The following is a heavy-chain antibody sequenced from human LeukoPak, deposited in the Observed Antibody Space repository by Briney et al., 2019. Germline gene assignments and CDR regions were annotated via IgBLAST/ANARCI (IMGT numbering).Heavy chain of an antibody. CDR2: INHSGST. CDR3: ARGRWPGSYFQH. J-gene: IGHJ1*01. V-gene: IGHV4-34*01. CDR1: GGSFSGYY. Sequence: SETLSLTCAVYGGSFSGYYWSWIRQPPGKGLEWIGEINHSGSTNYNPSLKSRVTISVDTSKNQFSLKLSSVTAADTAVYYCARGRWPGSYFQHWGQGTLVTVSS.